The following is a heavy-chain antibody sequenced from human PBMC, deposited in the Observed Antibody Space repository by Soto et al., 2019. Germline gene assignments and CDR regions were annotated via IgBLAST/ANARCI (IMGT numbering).Heavy chain of an antibody. CDR1: GFTFSSYA. CDR3: SRDTLMYSSSWDYYFDF. J-gene: IGHJ4*02. Sequence: QVQLVESGGGVVQPGRSLRLSCAAYGFTFSSYAMHWVRQAPGKGLEWVAVISYDGSNKYYADSVNGRFTISRDNSKNALYLQMTSQRAVYTAVYYFSRDTLMYSSSWDYYFDFLGQGSLVTGSS. CDR2: ISYDGSNK. V-gene: IGHV3-30-3*01. D-gene: IGHD6-13*01.